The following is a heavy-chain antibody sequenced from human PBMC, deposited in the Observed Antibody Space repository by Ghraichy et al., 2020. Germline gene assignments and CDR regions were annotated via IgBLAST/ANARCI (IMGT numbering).Heavy chain of an antibody. V-gene: IGHV4-31*03. D-gene: IGHD3-3*01. CDR1: GGSISSGGYY. J-gene: IGHJ6*02. Sequence: SLNISCTVSGGSISSGGYYWSWIRQHPGKGLEWIGYIYYSGSTYYNPSLKSRVTISVDTSKNQFSLKLSSVTAADTAVYYCARGVAFGVVLDVWGQGTTVTVSS. CDR2: IYYSGST. CDR3: ARGVAFGVVLDV.